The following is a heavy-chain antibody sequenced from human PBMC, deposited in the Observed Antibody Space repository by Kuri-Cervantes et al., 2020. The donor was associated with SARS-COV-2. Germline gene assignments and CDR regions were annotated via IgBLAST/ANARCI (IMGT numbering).Heavy chain of an antibody. V-gene: IGHV1-69*05. CDR1: GYTFTGYY. J-gene: IGHJ3*02. CDR3: ARGPHNAFDI. Sequence: SSVKVSCKASGYTFTGYYMHWVRQAPGQGLEWMGGIIPIFGTANYAQKFQGRVTITTDESTSTAYMELSSLRSEDTAVYYCARGPHNAFDIWGQGTMVTVSS. CDR2: IIPIFGTA.